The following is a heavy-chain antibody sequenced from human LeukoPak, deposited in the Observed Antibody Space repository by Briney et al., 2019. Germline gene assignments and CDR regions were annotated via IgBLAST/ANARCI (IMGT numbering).Heavy chain of an antibody. CDR2: FDPEDGET. V-gene: IGHV1-24*01. CDR3: ATGDYYDSSGYR. J-gene: IGHJ5*02. Sequence: ASAKVSCKVSGYTLTELSMHWVRQAPGKGLEWMGGFDPEDGETIYAQKSQGRVTMTGDTSTDTAYMELSSLRSEDTAVYYCATGDYYDSSGYRWGQGTLVTVSS. CDR1: GYTLTELS. D-gene: IGHD3-22*01.